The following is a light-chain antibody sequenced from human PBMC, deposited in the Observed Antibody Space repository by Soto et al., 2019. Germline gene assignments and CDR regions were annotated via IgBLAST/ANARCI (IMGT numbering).Light chain of an antibody. CDR1: QSVSSH. Sequence: EIVLTQSPATLSLSPGERATLSCRASQSVSSHLAWYQHKPGQAPRLLIYGASNRATGIPARFSGSGSGTDFTLTISSLEPEDFVVYYCQQRSNWPVTFGPGTRLEIK. V-gene: IGKV3-11*01. J-gene: IGKJ5*01. CDR3: QQRSNWPVT. CDR2: GAS.